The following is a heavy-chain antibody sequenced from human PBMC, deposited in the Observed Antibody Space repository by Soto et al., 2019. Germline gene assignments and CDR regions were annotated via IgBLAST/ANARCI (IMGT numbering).Heavy chain of an antibody. Sequence: GGSLRLSCAASGFTFSNYGMHWVRQAPGKGPEWVAVISYDGSNKYYADSVKGRFTMSRDNSKNTLYLQMDSLRADDTSVYYCAKGKTYYDFWSGYFDDWGPGTLVTVSS. CDR3: AKGKTYYDFWSGYFDD. V-gene: IGHV3-30*18. CDR2: ISYDGSNK. J-gene: IGHJ4*02. D-gene: IGHD3-3*01. CDR1: GFTFSNYG.